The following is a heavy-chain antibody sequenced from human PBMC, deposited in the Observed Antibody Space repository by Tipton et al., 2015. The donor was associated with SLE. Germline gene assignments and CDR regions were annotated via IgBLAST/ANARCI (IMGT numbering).Heavy chain of an antibody. D-gene: IGHD2-8*02. Sequence: PGLVKPSETLSPICTVSGGSVSSESHYWAWIRQTPGKGLEWIGNSFYSGHTYYNPSLKSRVTISLDTSKNQFSLNVRSVTAADTAVYYCARELDCSGGVCPFDYWGQGTLVTVSS. CDR1: GGSVSSESHY. V-gene: IGHV4-39*07. J-gene: IGHJ4*02. CDR3: ARELDCSGGVCPFDY. CDR2: SFYSGHT.